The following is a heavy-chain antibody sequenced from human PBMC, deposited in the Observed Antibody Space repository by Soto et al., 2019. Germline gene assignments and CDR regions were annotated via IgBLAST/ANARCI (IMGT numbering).Heavy chain of an antibody. J-gene: IGHJ4*02. V-gene: IGHV1-69*08. Sequence: QVQLVQSGAEVKKPGSSVKVSCKASGGTFSSYTISWVRQAPGQGLEWMGRIIPILGIANYAQKFQGRVTITADKSTSTAYMELSSLRSEDTAVYYCARDGAMAGTVAYWGQGTLVTVSS. CDR1: GGTFSSYT. CDR3: ARDGAMAGTVAY. D-gene: IGHD6-19*01. CDR2: IIPILGIA.